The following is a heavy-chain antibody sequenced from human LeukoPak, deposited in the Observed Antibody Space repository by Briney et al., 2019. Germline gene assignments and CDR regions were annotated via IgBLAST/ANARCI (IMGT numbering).Heavy chain of an antibody. CDR3: ARGGGPYNWNYASGDYYFDY. D-gene: IGHD1-7*01. J-gene: IGHJ4*02. V-gene: IGHV4-30-4*01. CDR2: IYYSGST. Sequence: PSETLSLTCTVSGGSISSGDYYWSWIRQPPGKGLEWIGYIYYSGSTYYNPSLKSRVTISVDTSKNQFSLKLSSVTAADTAVYYCARGGGPYNWNYASGDYYFDYWGQGTLVTVSS. CDR1: GGSISSGDYY.